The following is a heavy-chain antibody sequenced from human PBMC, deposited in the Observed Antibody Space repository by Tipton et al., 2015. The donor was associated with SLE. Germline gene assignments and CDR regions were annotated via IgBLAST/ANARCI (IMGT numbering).Heavy chain of an antibody. CDR3: ARGEAGDY. J-gene: IGHJ4*02. V-gene: IGHV4-59*01. D-gene: IGHD6-19*01. CDR1: GGSISSYY. Sequence: TLSLTCTVSGGSISSYYWSWIRQPPGKGLEWIGYIYYSGGTSYNPSLKSRVTISVDTSKNQFSLKLSSVTAADTAVYYCARGEAGDYWGQGTLVTVSS. CDR2: IYYSGGT.